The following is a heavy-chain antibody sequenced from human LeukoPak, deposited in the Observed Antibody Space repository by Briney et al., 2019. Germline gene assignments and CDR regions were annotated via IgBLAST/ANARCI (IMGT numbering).Heavy chain of an antibody. CDR3: ARDSGHRIAVAEAFDI. J-gene: IGHJ3*02. D-gene: IGHD6-19*01. Sequence: PSETLSLTCTVSGGSISSSGYYWSWIRQHPGKGLEWIGYIYHSGSTYYNPSLKSRVTISVDRSKNQFSLKLSSVTAADTAVYYCARDSGHRIAVAEAFDIWGQGTMVTVSS. CDR1: GGSISSSGYY. CDR2: IYHSGST. V-gene: IGHV4-31*03.